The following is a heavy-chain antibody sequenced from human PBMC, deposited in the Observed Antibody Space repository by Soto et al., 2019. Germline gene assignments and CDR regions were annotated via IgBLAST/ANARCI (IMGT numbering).Heavy chain of an antibody. CDR2: ISLYSDGT. J-gene: IGHJ4*02. CDR1: GYTFSNYG. D-gene: IGHD3-3*01. CDR3: ARDQCFGGGTICYYFDF. V-gene: IGHV1-18*01. Sequence: ASVKVSCKTSGYTFSNYGITWVRQAPGQPLEWLGWISLYSDGTNYAQKFQGRVSMTTDTSTTTAYMELRSLRSDDTAVYYCARDQCFGGGTICYYFDFWGQGTLVTVSS.